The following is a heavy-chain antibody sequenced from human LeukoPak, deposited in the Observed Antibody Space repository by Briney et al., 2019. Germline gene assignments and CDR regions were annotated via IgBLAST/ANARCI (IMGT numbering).Heavy chain of an antibody. Sequence: PSQSLSLTRTVSGGSISNGGYYWGWVRQHPGKGVGWIGYIYNSGNTNYKPSLNSRVTISVDTSKSQFSLKLTSVTAADTAVYYCDRVPKMAATGYYYYYGMDVWGQGTTVTVSS. V-gene: IGHV4-31*03. CDR2: IYNSGNT. D-gene: IGHD6-13*01. J-gene: IGHJ6*02. CDR3: DRVPKMAATGYYYYYGMDV. CDR1: GGSISNGGYY.